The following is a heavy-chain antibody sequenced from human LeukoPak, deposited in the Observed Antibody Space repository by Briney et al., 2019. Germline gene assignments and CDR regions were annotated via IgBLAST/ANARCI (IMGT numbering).Heavy chain of an antibody. CDR1: GFTVSSNY. CDR2: ISSSSSTI. D-gene: IGHD3-16*02. CDR3: ARDTRASGYYDYIWGSYRYPELFDY. V-gene: IGHV3-48*02. Sequence: GGSLRLSCAASGFTVSSNYMSWVRQAPGKGLEWVPYISSSSSTIYYADSVKGRFTISRDNAKNSLYLQMNSLRDEDTAVYYCARDTRASGYYDYIWGSYRYPELFDYWGQGTLVTVSS. J-gene: IGHJ4*02.